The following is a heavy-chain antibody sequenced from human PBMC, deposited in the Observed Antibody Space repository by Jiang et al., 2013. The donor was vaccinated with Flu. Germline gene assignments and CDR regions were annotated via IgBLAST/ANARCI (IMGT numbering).Heavy chain of an antibody. CDR2: IKQDGSEK. Sequence: GFTFSSYWMSWVRQAPGKGLEWVANIKQDGSEKYYVDSVKGRFTISRDNAKNSLYLQMNSLRAEDTAVYYCARVAIKGYSSGGYRYWGQGTLVTVSS. CDR3: ARVAIKGYSSGGYRY. CDR1: GFTFSSYW. J-gene: IGHJ4*02. D-gene: IGHD6-19*01. V-gene: IGHV3-7*03.